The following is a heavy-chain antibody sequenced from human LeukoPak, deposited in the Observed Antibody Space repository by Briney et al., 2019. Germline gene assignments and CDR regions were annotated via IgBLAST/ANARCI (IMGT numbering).Heavy chain of an antibody. CDR1: GFTFSSYW. V-gene: IGHV3-74*01. Sequence: PGGSLRLSCAASGFTFSSYWMHWVRQAPGKGLAWVSHINTDGSSTSYADSVKGRFTISRDNAKNTLYLQMNSLRAEDTAVYYCARDIYDSSGYYYGPFDYWGQGTLVTVSS. CDR3: ARDIYDSSGYYYGPFDY. D-gene: IGHD3-22*01. CDR2: INTDGSST. J-gene: IGHJ4*02.